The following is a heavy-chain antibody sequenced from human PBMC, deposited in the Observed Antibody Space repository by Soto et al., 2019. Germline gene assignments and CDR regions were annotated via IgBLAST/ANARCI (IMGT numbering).Heavy chain of an antibody. CDR3: ARVPTTVTHGFDY. J-gene: IGHJ4*02. V-gene: IGHV4-59*01. D-gene: IGHD4-17*01. CDR1: GGSICSYY. Sequence: PSETLSLTCTVSGGSICSYYWSWIRQPPGKGLEWIGYIYYSGSTNYNPSLKSRVTISVDTSKNQFSLKLSSVTAADTAVYYCARVPTTVTHGFDYWGQGTLVTVSS. CDR2: IYYSGST.